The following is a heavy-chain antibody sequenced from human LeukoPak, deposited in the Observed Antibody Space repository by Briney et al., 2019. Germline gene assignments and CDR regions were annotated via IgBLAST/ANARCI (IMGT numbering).Heavy chain of an antibody. CDR3: AGAVVVVAATPAFDY. CDR1: GGSFSGYY. J-gene: IGHJ4*02. CDR2: INHSGST. D-gene: IGHD2-15*01. V-gene: IGHV4-34*01. Sequence: SGTLSLTCAVYGGSFSGYYWSWIRQPPGKGLEWIGEINHSGSTNYNPSLKSRVTISVDTSKNQFSLKLSSVTAADTAVYYCAGAVVVVAATPAFDYWGQGTLVTVSS.